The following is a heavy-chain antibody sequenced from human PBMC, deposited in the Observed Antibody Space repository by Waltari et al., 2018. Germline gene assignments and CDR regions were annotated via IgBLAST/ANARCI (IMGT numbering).Heavy chain of an antibody. Sequence: QVQLVQSGAEVKKPGASVKVSCKASGYTFTNYGITWVRQAPGQGLEWMGWISAYNGNKNYEQKYPGRLTMTTNSSTSTAYMELGSLRSDDTAVYYWAKEGDGSGTGGWFDPWGQGTLVTVSS. V-gene: IGHV1-18*01. CDR1: GYTFTNYG. D-gene: IGHD3-10*01. J-gene: IGHJ5*02. CDR2: ISAYNGNK. CDR3: AKEGDGSGTGGWFDP.